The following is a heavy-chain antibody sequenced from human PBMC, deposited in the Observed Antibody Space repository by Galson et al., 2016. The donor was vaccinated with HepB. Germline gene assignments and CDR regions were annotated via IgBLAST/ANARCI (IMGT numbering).Heavy chain of an antibody. Sequence: SLRLSCAASGITFRNYGMHWVRQAPGKGLEWVAVIWYDGSNKHYVDSVKGRFTISRDNSKNTLYLQMNSLRADDTAVYYCTRDPFPGAFDVWGQGTMVIVAS. CDR2: IWYDGSNK. CDR1: GITFRNYG. D-gene: IGHD1-1*01. CDR3: TRDPFPGAFDV. J-gene: IGHJ3*01. V-gene: IGHV3-33*01.